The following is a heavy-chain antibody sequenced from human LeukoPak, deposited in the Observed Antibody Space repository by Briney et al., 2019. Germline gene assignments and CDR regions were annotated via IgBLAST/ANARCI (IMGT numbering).Heavy chain of an antibody. CDR1: GYTFINYD. V-gene: IGHV1-8*03. J-gene: IGHJ5*02. D-gene: IGHD4-17*01. Sequence: SVKVSCKASGYTFINYDINWVRQATGQGLEWMGWMNPNSGNTGYAQKFQGRVTITRNTSITTAYMELSSLRSEDTAVYYCARGVRAYGAFLFNPWGQGTLVTVSS. CDR3: ARGVRAYGAFLFNP. CDR2: MNPNSGNT.